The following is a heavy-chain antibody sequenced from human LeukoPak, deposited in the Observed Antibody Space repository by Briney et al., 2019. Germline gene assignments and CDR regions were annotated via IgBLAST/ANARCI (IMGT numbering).Heavy chain of an antibody. Sequence: PGGSLRLSCAASGFTFSSYAMSWVRQAPGKGLEWVSSISSSGDNTYYSDSVKGRFTIPRDNSKNTLCLQMDSLRAEDTAVFYCARRIAVGGKYYFEYWGQGTLVTVSS. V-gene: IGHV3-23*01. CDR3: ARRIAVGGKYYFEY. CDR1: GFTFSSYA. CDR2: ISSSGDNT. J-gene: IGHJ4*02. D-gene: IGHD6-19*01.